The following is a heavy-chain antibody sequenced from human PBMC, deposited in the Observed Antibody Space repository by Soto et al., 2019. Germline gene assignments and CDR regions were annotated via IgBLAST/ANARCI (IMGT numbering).Heavy chain of an antibody. CDR1: GCTFTSYA. CDR2: INAGNGNT. V-gene: IGHV1-3*01. Sequence: ASVKVSCKASGCTFTSYAMHWVRQAPGQRLEWMGWINAGNGNTKYSQKFQGRVTITRDTSASTAYMALSSLRSEDTAVYYCARGTVVTHFDYWGQGTLVTVSS. CDR3: ARGTVVTHFDY. J-gene: IGHJ4*02. D-gene: IGHD2-15*01.